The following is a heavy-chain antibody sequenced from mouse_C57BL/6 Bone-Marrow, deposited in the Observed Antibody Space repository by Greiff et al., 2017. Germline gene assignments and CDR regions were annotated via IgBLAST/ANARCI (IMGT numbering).Heavy chain of an antibody. Sequence: QVQLQQPGAELVKPGASVTLSCKASGYTFTSYWLHWVKQRPGQGLEWIGMIPPNSGSTNYNEKFKSKATLTVDKSSSTAYMQLSSLTSDDSAVYYCSRYYGSSDYWGQGTTLTVSS. V-gene: IGHV1-64*01. CDR1: GYTFTSYW. CDR2: IPPNSGST. J-gene: IGHJ2*01. CDR3: SRYYGSSDY. D-gene: IGHD1-1*01.